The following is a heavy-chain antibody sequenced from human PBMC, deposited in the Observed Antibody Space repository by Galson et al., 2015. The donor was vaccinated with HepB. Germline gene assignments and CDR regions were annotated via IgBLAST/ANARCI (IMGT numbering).Heavy chain of an antibody. CDR1: GYTFTDYV. J-gene: IGHJ6*03. Sequence: SVKVSCKASGYTFTDYVVNWVRQAPGQGLEWMGWMNTNTGKPTYAPGFAGRFVFSLDTSVTTAYLQISSLETDGTAVYYCARSPLRFLDWLPYYDYYYMDVWSEGTTVTASS. CDR3: ARSPLRFLDWLPYYDYYYMDV. CDR2: MNTNTGKP. V-gene: IGHV7-4-1*02. D-gene: IGHD3-3*01.